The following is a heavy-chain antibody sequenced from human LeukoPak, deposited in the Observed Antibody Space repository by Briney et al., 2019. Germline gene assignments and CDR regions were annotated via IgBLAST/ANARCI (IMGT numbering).Heavy chain of an antibody. D-gene: IGHD2-21*01. CDR2: ISGDGGDI. CDR3: VRDITAPGDFLYFDY. CDR1: GFTFNDHY. Sequence: PGGSLRLSCAASGFTFNDHYMNWIRQSPGKGLEWLSFISGDGGDISYADSVRGRFAVSRDNARKSVFLQMSSLRVEDTAVYYCVRDITAPGDFLYFDYWGRGTLVTVSS. J-gene: IGHJ4*02. V-gene: IGHV3-11*01.